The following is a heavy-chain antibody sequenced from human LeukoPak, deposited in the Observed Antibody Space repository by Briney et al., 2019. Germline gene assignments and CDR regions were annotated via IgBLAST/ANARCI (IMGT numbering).Heavy chain of an antibody. CDR2: ISGSGGST. Sequence: GGSLRLSCAASGFTFSSYAMSWVRQAPGKGLEWVSAISGSGGSTYYADSVKGRFTISRDNSKNPLYLQMNSLRAEDTAVYYCAKDPSSSSWYYFDYWGQGTLVTVSS. V-gene: IGHV3-23*01. CDR3: AKDPSSSSWYYFDY. D-gene: IGHD6-13*01. CDR1: GFTFSSYA. J-gene: IGHJ4*02.